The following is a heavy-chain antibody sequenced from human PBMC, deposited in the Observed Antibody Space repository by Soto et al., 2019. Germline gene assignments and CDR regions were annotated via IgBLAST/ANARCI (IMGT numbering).Heavy chain of an antibody. J-gene: IGHJ4*02. D-gene: IGHD6-13*01. CDR3: AAGEASSRNLAPYYLDF. V-gene: IGHV4-59*01. Sequence: SETLSLTCTVSGGSMRNYFWTWIRQPPGKGLEWIGYIHYSGTTSFFPSYNPSLRSRVTISEDTSKNQFSLKLLSVTTADTAVYFCAAGEASSRNLAPYYLDFWGQGTLVTVTS. CDR1: GGSMRNYF. CDR2: IHYSGTT.